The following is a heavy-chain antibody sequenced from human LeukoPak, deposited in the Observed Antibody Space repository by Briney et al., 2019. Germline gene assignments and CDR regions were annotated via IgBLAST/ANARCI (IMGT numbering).Heavy chain of an antibody. D-gene: IGHD1-26*01. CDR3: AREVHPVGPTYASLNWFDP. Sequence: SETLSLTCTVSGGSISSGSYYWSWIRQPAGKGLEWIGRIYTSGSTYYNPSLKSRVTVSVDTSKNQFSLKLSSMTAADTAVYYCAREVHPVGPTYASLNWFDPWGQGTLVTVSS. V-gene: IGHV4-61*02. CDR2: IYTSGST. CDR1: GGSISSGSYY. J-gene: IGHJ5*02.